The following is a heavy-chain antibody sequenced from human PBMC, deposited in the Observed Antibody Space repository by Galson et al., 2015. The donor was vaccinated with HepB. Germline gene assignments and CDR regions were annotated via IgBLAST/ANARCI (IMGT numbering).Heavy chain of an antibody. CDR1: GFTFSSYW. V-gene: IGHV3-7*03. CDR3: ARASFGGSGYYEG. J-gene: IGHJ4*02. CDR2: IKQDGSEK. Sequence: SLRLSCAASGFTFSSYWMSWVRQAPGKGLEWVANIKQDGSEKYYVDSVKGRFTISRDNAKNSLYLQMNSLRAEDTAVYYCARASFGGSGYYEGWGQGTLVTVSS. D-gene: IGHD3-22*01.